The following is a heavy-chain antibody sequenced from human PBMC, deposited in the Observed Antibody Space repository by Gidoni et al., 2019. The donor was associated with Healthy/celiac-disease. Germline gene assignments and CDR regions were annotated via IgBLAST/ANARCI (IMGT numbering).Heavy chain of an antibody. V-gene: IGHV4-59*01. CDR3: ARPSPHCSSTSCYVMDV. CDR1: GGSISSYY. CDR2: IYYSGST. D-gene: IGHD2-2*01. J-gene: IGHJ6*02. Sequence: QVQLQESGPGLVKPSETLSLPCTVSGGSISSYYWSWIRQPPGKGLEWIGYIYYSGSTNYNPSLKSRVTISVDTSKNQFSLKLSSVTAADTAVYYCARPSPHCSSTSCYVMDVWGQGTTVTVSS.